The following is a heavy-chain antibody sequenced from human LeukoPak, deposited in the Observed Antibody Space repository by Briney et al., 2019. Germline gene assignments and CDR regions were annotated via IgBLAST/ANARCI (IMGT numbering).Heavy chain of an antibody. CDR2: ISSSSSTI. J-gene: IGHJ4*02. V-gene: IGHV3-48*04. Sequence: HTGGSLRLSCAASGFTFSSYSMNWVRQAPGKGLEWVSYISSSSSTIYYADSVKGRFTISRDNAKNSLYLQMNSLRAEDTAVYYCASISRRAQRIGYCSSTSCIGWEDYFDYWGQGTLVTVSS. D-gene: IGHD2-2*01. CDR1: GFTFSSYS. CDR3: ASISRRAQRIGYCSSTSCIGWEDYFDY.